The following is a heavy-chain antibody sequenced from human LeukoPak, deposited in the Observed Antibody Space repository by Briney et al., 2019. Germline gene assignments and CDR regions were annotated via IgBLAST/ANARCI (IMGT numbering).Heavy chain of an antibody. CDR1: GFTFDDYA. Sequence: GRSLRLSCAASGFTFDDYAMHWVRQAPGKGLEWVSGISWNSGSIGYADSVKGRFTISRGNAKNSLYLQMNSLRAEDMALYYCAKGIGYYYDSSGAFDIWGQGTMVTVSS. V-gene: IGHV3-9*03. CDR2: ISWNSGSI. CDR3: AKGIGYYYDSSGAFDI. D-gene: IGHD3-22*01. J-gene: IGHJ3*02.